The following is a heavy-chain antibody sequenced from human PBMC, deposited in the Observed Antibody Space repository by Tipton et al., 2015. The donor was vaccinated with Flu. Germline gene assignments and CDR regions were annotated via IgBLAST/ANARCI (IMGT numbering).Heavy chain of an antibody. CDR3: ARGGGIHWSGYLVDYYGMDV. CDR1: GFTFSSYW. J-gene: IGHJ6*02. CDR2: INSDGSST. V-gene: IGHV3-74*01. Sequence: SLRLSCAASGFTFSSYWMHWVRQAPGKGLVWVSRINSDGSSTSYADSVKGRFTISRDNAKNTLYLQMNSLRAEDTAVYYCARGGGIHWSGYLVDYYGMDVWGQGTTVTVSS. D-gene: IGHD3-3*01.